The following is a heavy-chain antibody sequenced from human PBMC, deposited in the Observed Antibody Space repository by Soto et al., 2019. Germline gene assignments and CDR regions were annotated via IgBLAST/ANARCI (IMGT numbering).Heavy chain of an antibody. J-gene: IGHJ5*02. Sequence: SVTRSLPCVASGSSISSGGYSRSWIRQTPGKALAWLGYISYSGTTCYNPSLRSRCTVSVARSRSQFSLKLSSVTAADTAAYYCARGGGLWFGNSYLSWFGPWGQGNLGTVAS. CDR1: GSSISSGGYS. CDR3: ARGGGLWFGNSYLSWFGP. V-gene: IGHV4-30-2*01. D-gene: IGHD3-10*01. CDR2: ISYSGTT.